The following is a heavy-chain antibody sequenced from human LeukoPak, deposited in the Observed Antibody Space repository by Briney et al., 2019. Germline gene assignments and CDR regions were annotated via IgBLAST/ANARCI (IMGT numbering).Heavy chain of an antibody. CDR1: GFTFSSYS. J-gene: IGHJ5*02. V-gene: IGHV3-48*02. Sequence: GGSLRLSCAASGFTFSSYSMNWVRQAPGKGLEWVSYISSGSSSVYYADSVKGRFTISRDNAKNSLYLQLNSLRDEDTAVYYCARVVAGIDWFDLWGQGTLVTVSS. CDR2: ISSGSSSV. D-gene: IGHD6-19*01. CDR3: ARVVAGIDWFDL.